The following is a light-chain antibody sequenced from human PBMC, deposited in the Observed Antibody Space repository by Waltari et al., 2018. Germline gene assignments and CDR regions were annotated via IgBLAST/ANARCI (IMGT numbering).Light chain of an antibody. CDR2: EVS. CDR1: SSDVGRYNL. J-gene: IGLJ3*02. Sequence: QSALTQPASVSGSPRQSITISCTGTSSDVGRYNLVSWYQQPPGKAPELMIYEVSKRPSGVSNRFSGSKSGNAASLTISGLQAEDEADYYCCSYAGSSTWVFGGGTKLTVL. V-gene: IGLV2-23*02. CDR3: CSYAGSSTWV.